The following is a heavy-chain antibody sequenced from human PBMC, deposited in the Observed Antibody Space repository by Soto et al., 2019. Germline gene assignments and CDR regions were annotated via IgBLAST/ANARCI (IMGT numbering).Heavy chain of an antibody. D-gene: IGHD5-18*01. V-gene: IGHV3-21*01. Sequence: GGSLRLSCAASGFTFSSYSMNWVRQAPGKGLEWVSSISSSSSYIYYADSVKGRFTISRDNAKNSLYLQMNSLRAEDTAVYYCARDGRGFRAGAFDIWGQGTMVTVSS. CDR1: GFTFSSYS. CDR3: ARDGRGFRAGAFDI. CDR2: ISSSSSYI. J-gene: IGHJ3*02.